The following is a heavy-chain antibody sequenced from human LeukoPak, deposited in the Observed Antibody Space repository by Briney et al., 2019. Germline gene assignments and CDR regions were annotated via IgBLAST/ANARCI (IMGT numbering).Heavy chain of an antibody. Sequence: PSETLSLTCAVSGYSISSGYYWGWIRQPAGNGLEWIGSIYHSGSTYYNPSLKSRVTISVDTSKNQFSLKLSCVTAADTAVYYCARRAQNTAMVLVFDYWGQGTLVTVSS. CDR3: ARRAQNTAMVLVFDY. D-gene: IGHD5-18*01. CDR1: GYSISSGYY. J-gene: IGHJ4*02. CDR2: IYHSGST. V-gene: IGHV4-38-2*01.